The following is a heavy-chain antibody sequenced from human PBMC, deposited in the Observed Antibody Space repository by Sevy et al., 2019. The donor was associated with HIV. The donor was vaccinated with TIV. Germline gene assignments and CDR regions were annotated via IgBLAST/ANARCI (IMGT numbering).Heavy chain of an antibody. CDR2: ISAYSGNT. CDR3: ARAIAPAGRFDY. D-gene: IGHD6-13*01. V-gene: IGHV1-18*01. Sequence: ASVKVSCKASGYTFISYGISWVRQAPGQGLEWMGWISAYSGNTNYAQKLQVRVTMTTDTSTSTAYMELRSLGSDDTAVYYCARAIAPAGRFDYWGQGTLVTVSS. J-gene: IGHJ4*02. CDR1: GYTFISYG.